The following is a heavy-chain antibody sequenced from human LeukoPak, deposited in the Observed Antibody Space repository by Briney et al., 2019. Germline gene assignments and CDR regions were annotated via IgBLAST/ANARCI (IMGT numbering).Heavy chain of an antibody. CDR3: AKGHYDGGAYYYFDY. V-gene: IGHV3-23*01. CDR2: ISGSGDRT. J-gene: IGHJ4*02. CDR1: GFTFSSFG. Sequence: GGSLRLSCAASGFTFSSFGMNWVRQAPGKGLEWVSGISGSGDRTNYADSVKGRFTISRDKSKNTLYLQMNSLRAEDTAEYYCAKGHYDGGAYYYFDYWGQGTLVTVSS. D-gene: IGHD3-22*01.